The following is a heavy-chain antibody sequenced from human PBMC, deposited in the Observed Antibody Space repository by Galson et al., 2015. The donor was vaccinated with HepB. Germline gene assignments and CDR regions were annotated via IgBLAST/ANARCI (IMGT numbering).Heavy chain of an antibody. J-gene: IGHJ3*02. CDR3: AREIDPMVQVDAFDI. V-gene: IGHV3-33*01. CDR1: GFTFSSYG. CDR2: IWYDGSNK. D-gene: IGHD3-10*01. Sequence: SLRLSCAASGFTFSSYGMHWVRQAPGKGLEWVAVIWYDGSNKYYADSVKGRFTISRDNSKNTLYLQMNSLRAEDTAVYYCAREIDPMVQVDAFDIWGQGTMVTVSS.